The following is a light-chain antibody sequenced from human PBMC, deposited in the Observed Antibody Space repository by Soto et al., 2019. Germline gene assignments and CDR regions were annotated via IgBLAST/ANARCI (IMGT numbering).Light chain of an antibody. V-gene: IGKV2-28*01. J-gene: IGKJ1*01. CDR3: MEALHTRA. CDR2: LGS. Sequence: DIVMTQSPLSLPVTPGEPASISCMSSQSLQHSNGYNYLDWYLQKPGQSPQLLIYLGSNRASGVPDRFSGSGSGTDFTLRISRVEAEDVGVYYCMEALHTRAFGQGTKVEIK. CDR1: QSLQHSNGYNY.